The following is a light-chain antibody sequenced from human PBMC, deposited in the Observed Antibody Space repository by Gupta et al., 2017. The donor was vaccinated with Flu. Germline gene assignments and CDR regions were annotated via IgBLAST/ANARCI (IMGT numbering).Light chain of an antibody. V-gene: IGKV1-9*01. CDR1: QGINNY. CDR2: TAS. Sequence: DIQLTQSPSFLSASVGDRVTITCRASQGINNYLAWYQQKPGEAPKLLIYTASTLHSGVPSRFSGSGSGTEFTLTISSLQPEDFATYYCQQVYTYPFFGHGTKVDIK. CDR3: QQVYTYPF. J-gene: IGKJ3*01.